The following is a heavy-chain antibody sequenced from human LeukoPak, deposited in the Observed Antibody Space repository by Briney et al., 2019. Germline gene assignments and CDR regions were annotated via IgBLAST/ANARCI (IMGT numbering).Heavy chain of an antibody. D-gene: IGHD5-18*01. Sequence: GGSLRLSCVASGFTFSNYWMTWVRQAPGKGLEWVANIKQDGSEKYYVDSVRGRFAISRDNAKNSIYLQMNSLRAEDTAVYYCASDLRYSYGYYWGQGTLVTVSS. CDR1: GFTFSNYW. CDR2: IKQDGSEK. J-gene: IGHJ4*02. V-gene: IGHV3-7*03. CDR3: ASDLRYSYGYY.